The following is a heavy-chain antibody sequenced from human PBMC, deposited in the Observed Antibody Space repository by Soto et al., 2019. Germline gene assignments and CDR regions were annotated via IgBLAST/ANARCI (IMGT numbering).Heavy chain of an antibody. Sequence: ASVKVSCKASGYTFTSYGISWVRQAPGQGLEWMGWISAYNGNTNYAQKLQGRVTMTTDTSTSTAYMELRSLRSDDTAMYYCARTYYDFWSGYYTVYWYFDLWGRGTLVTVSS. CDR3: ARTYYDFWSGYYTVYWYFDL. CDR2: ISAYNGNT. D-gene: IGHD3-3*01. J-gene: IGHJ2*01. V-gene: IGHV1-18*01. CDR1: GYTFTSYG.